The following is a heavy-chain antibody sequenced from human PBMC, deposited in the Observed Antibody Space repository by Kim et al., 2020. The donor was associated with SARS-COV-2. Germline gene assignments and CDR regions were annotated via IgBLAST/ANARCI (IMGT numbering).Heavy chain of an antibody. V-gene: IGHV4-59*01. CDR3: ANGGWLRSMDV. Sequence: SETLSLTCTVSGGSISSYYWSWIRQPPGKGLEWIGYIYYSGSTNDNPSLKSRVTISVDTSKNQFSLKLSSVTAADTAVYYCANGGWLRSMDVWGQGTTVTVSS. CDR2: IYYSGST. D-gene: IGHD5-12*01. CDR1: GGSISSYY. J-gene: IGHJ6*02.